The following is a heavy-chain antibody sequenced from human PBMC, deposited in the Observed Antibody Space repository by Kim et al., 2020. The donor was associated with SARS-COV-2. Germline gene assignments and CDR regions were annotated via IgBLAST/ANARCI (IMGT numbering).Heavy chain of an antibody. CDR2: ISSSSSYI. Sequence: GGSLRLSCAASGFTFSSYSMNWVRQAPGKGLEWVSSISSSSSYIYYADSVKGRFTISRDNAKNSLYLQMNSLRAEDTAVYYCARIAAAADEEFDYWGQGTLVTVSS. V-gene: IGHV3-21*04. D-gene: IGHD6-13*01. J-gene: IGHJ4*02. CDR3: ARIAAAADEEFDY. CDR1: GFTFSSYS.